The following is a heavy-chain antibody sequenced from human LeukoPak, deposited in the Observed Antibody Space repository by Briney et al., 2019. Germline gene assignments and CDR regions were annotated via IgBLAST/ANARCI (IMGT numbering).Heavy chain of an antibody. Sequence: PSETLSLTCAVYGGSFSGYYWRWIRQPPGKGLEWIGEINHSGSTNYNPSLKTRVTISIDTSNNQFSLKLSSVTAADTAVYYCARGRGVKYNSDRIYSFDYWGQGTLVTVSS. CDR3: ARGRGVKYNSDRIYSFDY. J-gene: IGHJ4*02. D-gene: IGHD1-1*01. CDR1: GGSFSGYY. CDR2: INHSGST. V-gene: IGHV4-34*01.